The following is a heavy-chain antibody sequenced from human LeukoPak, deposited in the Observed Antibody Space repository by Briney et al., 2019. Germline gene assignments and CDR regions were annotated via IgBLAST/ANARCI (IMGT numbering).Heavy chain of an antibody. CDR1: GYTFTYYA. CDR3: ARDPSGIPSGYYYDY. Sequence: ASVKVSCKASGYTFTYYAMNWVRLAPGQGLEWMGWINTNTGNPTYAQGFTGRFVFSLDTSVSTAYLRISSLKAEDTAVYYCARDPSGIPSGYYYDYWGQGSLVTVSS. CDR2: INTNTGNP. V-gene: IGHV7-4-1*02. D-gene: IGHD3-22*01. J-gene: IGHJ4*02.